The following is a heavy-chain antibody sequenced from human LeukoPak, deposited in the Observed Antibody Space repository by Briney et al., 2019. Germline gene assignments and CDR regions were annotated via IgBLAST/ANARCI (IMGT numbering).Heavy chain of an antibody. J-gene: IGHJ4*02. CDR1: GLICNVSA. CDR2: IRIKPNAYAT. CDR3: TRPRTHNWNYKDH. Sequence: PGGSLRLSCAVSGLICNVSAIHWVRQASGKGLEWVGRIRIKPNAYATAYTAAVKGRFTMSRDDSKNTAYLEMNSLKIEDTAVYYCTRPRTHNWNYKDHWGQGTLVTVSS. V-gene: IGHV3-73*01. D-gene: IGHD1-7*01.